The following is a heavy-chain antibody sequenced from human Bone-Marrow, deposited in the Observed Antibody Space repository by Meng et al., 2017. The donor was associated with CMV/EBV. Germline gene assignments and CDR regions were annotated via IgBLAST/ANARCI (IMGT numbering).Heavy chain of an antibody. CDR1: GGSISSYY. J-gene: IGHJ4*02. CDR3: ASYCSSTSCYTGEVLFAY. V-gene: IGHV4-59*06. CDR2: IYYSGST. Sequence: SETLSLTCTVSGGSISSYYWSWIRQPPGKGLEWIGYIYYSGSTYYNPSLKSRVTISVDTSKNQFSLKLSSVTAADTAVYYCASYCSSTSCYTGEVLFAYWGQGQLVTVSS. D-gene: IGHD2-2*02.